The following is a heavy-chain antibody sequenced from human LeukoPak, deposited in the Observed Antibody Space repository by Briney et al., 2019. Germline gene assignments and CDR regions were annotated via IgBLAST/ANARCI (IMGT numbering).Heavy chain of an antibody. CDR1: GFTFSSYG. J-gene: IGHJ5*02. CDR3: ARGGDILTGYYNGNWFDP. CDR2: IWYDGSNK. Sequence: GRSLRLSCAASGFTFSSYGMHWVRQAPGKRLEWVAVIWYDGSNKYYADSVKGRFTISRDNSKNTLYLQMNSLRAEDTAVYYCARGGDILTGYYNGNWFDPWGQGTLVTVSS. D-gene: IGHD3-9*01. V-gene: IGHV3-33*01.